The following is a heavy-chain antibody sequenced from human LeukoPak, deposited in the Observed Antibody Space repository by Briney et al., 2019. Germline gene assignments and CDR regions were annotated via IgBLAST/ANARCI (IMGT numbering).Heavy chain of an antibody. Sequence: QTLSLTCAVSGDSLSRNNAAWNWIRQSPSRGLEWLGRTYYRSEWYNDYAVSVKSRITINPDTSKNQFSLHPTSVTPEDTAVYYCARDKFMYYFGSASNCIDSWGQGTPVTVSS. CDR2: TYYRSEWYN. D-gene: IGHD3-10*01. J-gene: IGHJ4*02. CDR3: ARDKFMYYFGSASNCIDS. V-gene: IGHV6-1*01. CDR1: GDSLSRNNAA.